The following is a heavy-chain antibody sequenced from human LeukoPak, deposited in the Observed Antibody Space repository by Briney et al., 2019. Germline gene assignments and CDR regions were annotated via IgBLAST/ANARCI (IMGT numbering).Heavy chain of an antibody. Sequence: PGGSLRLSCAASGFTVSSNYMSWVRQAPGKGLEWVSVIYSGGSTYYADSVKSRFTISRDNSKNTLYLQMNSLRAEDTAVYYCARAGLLIAFDIWGQGTMVTVSS. CDR3: ARAGLLIAFDI. D-gene: IGHD3-22*01. V-gene: IGHV3-53*01. CDR1: GFTVSSNY. J-gene: IGHJ3*02. CDR2: IYSGGST.